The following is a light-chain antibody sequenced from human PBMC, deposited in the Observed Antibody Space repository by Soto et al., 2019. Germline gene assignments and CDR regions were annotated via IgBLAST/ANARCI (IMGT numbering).Light chain of an antibody. J-gene: IGLJ1*01. CDR2: EVS. Sequence: QSVLTQPASVSGSPGQSITISCTGTGSDIGRYDFVSWFQQHPGKVPKLVIYEVSSRPSGVSDRFSGSKSGNTASLTISGLQGEDEAEYYCGSWDSSLSAYVVGTGTKVTVL. V-gene: IGLV2-14*01. CDR3: GSWDSSLSAYV. CDR1: GSDIGRYDF.